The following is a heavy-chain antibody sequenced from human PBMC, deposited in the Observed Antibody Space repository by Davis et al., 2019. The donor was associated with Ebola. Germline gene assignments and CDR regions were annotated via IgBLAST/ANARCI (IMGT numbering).Heavy chain of an antibody. V-gene: IGHV4-4*02. Sequence: MPSETLSLTCAVSGGSISSSNWWSWVRQPPGKGLEWIGEIYHSGSTNYNPSLKSRVTISVDKSKNQFSLKLSSVTAADRALYYCARHSAAGTDYHFDNWGQGTLVTVSS. D-gene: IGHD6-13*01. CDR1: GGSISSSNW. J-gene: IGHJ4*02. CDR2: IYHSGST. CDR3: ARHSAAGTDYHFDN.